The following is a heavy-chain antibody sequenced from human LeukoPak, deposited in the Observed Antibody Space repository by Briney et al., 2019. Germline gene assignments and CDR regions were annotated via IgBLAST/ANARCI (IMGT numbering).Heavy chain of an antibody. CDR2: INPNSGGT. CDR1: GYTFTGYY. V-gene: IGHV1-2*04. J-gene: IGHJ5*02. Sequence: ASVKVSCKASGYTFTGYYMHWVRQAPGQGLEWMGWINPNSGGTNYAQKFQGWVTMTRDASISTAYMELSRLRSDDTAVYYCARVGRYCSSTSCYDSRWQKRNWFDPWGQGTLVTVSS. CDR3: ARVGRYCSSTSCYDSRWQKRNWFDP. D-gene: IGHD2-2*01.